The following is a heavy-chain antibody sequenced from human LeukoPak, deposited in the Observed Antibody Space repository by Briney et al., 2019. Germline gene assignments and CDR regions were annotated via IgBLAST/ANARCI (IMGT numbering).Heavy chain of an antibody. D-gene: IGHD1-7*01. CDR3: ARGRRYNWNYERAFDI. J-gene: IGHJ3*02. Sequence: SETLSLTCAVYGGSLSAYYWSWIRQPPGKGLEWIGEINHRGSTNYNPSLKTRVTISVDTSKNQFSLKLSSLTAADTAVYFCARGRRYNWNYERAFDIWGQGTMVTVSS. CDR2: INHRGST. V-gene: IGHV4-34*01. CDR1: GGSLSAYY.